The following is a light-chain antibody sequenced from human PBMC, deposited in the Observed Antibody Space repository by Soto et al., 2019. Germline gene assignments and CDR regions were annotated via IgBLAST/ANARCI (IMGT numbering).Light chain of an antibody. CDR1: QSISSW. CDR3: QQYNSSPWT. Sequence: DIQMTQSPSTLSASVGDRVTITCRASQSISSWLAWYQQKPGKAPKLLIYKASSLESGVPSRFIGSGSGTELTLTISSLQPDDFATYYYQQYNSSPWTFGQGTKVEIK. CDR2: KAS. V-gene: IGKV1-5*03. J-gene: IGKJ1*01.